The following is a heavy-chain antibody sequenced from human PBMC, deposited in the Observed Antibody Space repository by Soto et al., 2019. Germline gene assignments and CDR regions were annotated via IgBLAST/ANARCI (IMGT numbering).Heavy chain of an antibody. J-gene: IGHJ4*02. V-gene: IGHV1-69*13. CDR1: GGTFSSYA. Sequence: VASVKVSCKASGGTFSSYAISWARQAPGQGLEWMGGIIPIFGTANYAQKFQGRVTITADESTSTAYMELSSLRSEDTAVYYCAREVYCSGGSCQKYYFDYWGQGTLVTVSS. CDR3: AREVYCSGGSCQKYYFDY. CDR2: IIPIFGTA. D-gene: IGHD2-15*01.